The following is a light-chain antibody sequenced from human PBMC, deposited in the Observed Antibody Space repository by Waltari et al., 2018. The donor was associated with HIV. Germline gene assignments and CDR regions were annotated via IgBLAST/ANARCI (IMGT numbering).Light chain of an antibody. Sequence: DIQMTQSPSTLSASVGDRVTITCRASQSINNWLAWYQQQPGKAPKLLIYKASTLQSGVPSRFSGSGSGTEFSLTVSSLQPDDFATYYCQQYNSYSRTFGQGTKVEIK. CDR1: QSINNW. V-gene: IGKV1-5*03. J-gene: IGKJ1*01. CDR2: KAS. CDR3: QQYNSYSRT.